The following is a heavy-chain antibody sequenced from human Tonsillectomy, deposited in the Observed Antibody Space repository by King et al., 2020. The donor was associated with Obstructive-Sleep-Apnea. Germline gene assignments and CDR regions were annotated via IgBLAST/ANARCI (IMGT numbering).Heavy chain of an antibody. J-gene: IGHJ4*02. Sequence: VQLVESGGGLVQPGGSLRLSCAASGFTSSGHWMNWVRQAPGKGLEWVANIKQDGSEKNYVDSVKGRFTIASDNAKNSLYLQMNSLRAEDTAVYYCVSGVVWLPDYWGQGTLVTVSS. D-gene: IGHD3-22*01. CDR1: GFTSSGHW. CDR3: VSGVVWLPDY. V-gene: IGHV3-7*03. CDR2: IKQDGSEK.